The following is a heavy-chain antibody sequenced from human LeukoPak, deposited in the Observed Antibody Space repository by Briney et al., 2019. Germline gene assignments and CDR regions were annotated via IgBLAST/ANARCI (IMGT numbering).Heavy chain of an antibody. CDR3: ARNSCPSGTCYDNRGYFDY. J-gene: IGHJ4*02. Sequence: GGSLRLSCAASGFTFSSYAMSWVRQAPGKGLEWVSAISGSGGSTYYADSVKGRFTISRDNSKNTLYLQMNSLRAEDTAVYYCARNSCPSGTCYDNRGYFDYWGQGTLVTVSS. CDR1: GFTFSSYA. V-gene: IGHV3-23*01. D-gene: IGHD2-15*01. CDR2: ISGSGGST.